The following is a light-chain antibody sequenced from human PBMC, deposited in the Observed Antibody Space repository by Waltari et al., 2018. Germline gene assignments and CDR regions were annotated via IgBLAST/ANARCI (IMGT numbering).Light chain of an antibody. CDR1: QSVGRS. Sequence: CGPSQSVGRSLACYQQKPGQAPRPLIYDASTRATGIPDRFSGSGSGTDFSLSISRLAPDDLAVYYCQHYVRLPVTFGQGTKVEFK. CDR2: DAS. CDR3: QHYVRLPVT. J-gene: IGKJ1*01. V-gene: IGKV3-20*01.